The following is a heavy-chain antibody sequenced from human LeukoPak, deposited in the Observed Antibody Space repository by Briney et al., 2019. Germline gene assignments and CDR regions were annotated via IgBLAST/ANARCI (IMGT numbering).Heavy chain of an antibody. CDR1: GYSFTSYW. D-gene: IGHD3-22*01. Sequence: GESLKISGKGSGYSFTSYWIGWVRQMPGKGLEGMGIIYPGDSDTRYSPSFQGQVTISADKSISTAYLQWSSLKASDTAMYYCARRTKVVVNGLWVYYCDYWGQGTLVAVSS. J-gene: IGHJ4*02. CDR3: ARRTKVVVNGLWVYYCDY. CDR2: IYPGDSDT. V-gene: IGHV5-51*01.